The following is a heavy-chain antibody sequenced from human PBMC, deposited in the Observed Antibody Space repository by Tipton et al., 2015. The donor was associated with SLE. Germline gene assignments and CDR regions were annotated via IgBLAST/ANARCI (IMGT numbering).Heavy chain of an antibody. V-gene: IGHV3-23*01. D-gene: IGHD1-26*01. CDR3: AIPTVGATGGFDS. CDR2: IRGSGSGT. Sequence: SLRLSCAASGFTFSSYAMSWVRQVPGKGLEWVSAIRGSGSGTYYADSVKGRFTISRDDSKNTLYLQMSSLRAEDTAMYYCAIPTVGATGGFDSWGHGTLVIVSS. CDR1: GFTFSSYA. J-gene: IGHJ4*01.